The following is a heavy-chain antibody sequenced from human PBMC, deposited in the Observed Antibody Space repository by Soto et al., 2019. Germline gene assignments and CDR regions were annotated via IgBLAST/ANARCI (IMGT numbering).Heavy chain of an antibody. CDR1: GFTVSSNY. CDR2: IYSGGST. J-gene: IGHJ6*02. Sequence: EVQLVESGGGLVQPGGSLRLSCAASGFTVSSNYMSWVRQAPGKGLEWVSVIYSGGSTYYADSVKGRFTISRDNSKNTLYLQMNGLRAEDTAVSYCARAKVGKSSSWYVTGNYYYGMDVWGQGTTVTVSS. V-gene: IGHV3-66*01. D-gene: IGHD6-13*01. CDR3: ARAKVGKSSSWYVTGNYYYGMDV.